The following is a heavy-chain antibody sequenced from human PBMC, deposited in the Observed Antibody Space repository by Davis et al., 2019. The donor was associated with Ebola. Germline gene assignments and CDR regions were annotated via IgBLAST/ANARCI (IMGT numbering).Heavy chain of an antibody. Sequence: PSETLSLTCAVYGGSFSGYYWSWIRQPPGKGLEWIGEINHSGSTNYNPSLKSRVTISVDKSKNQFSLKLSSVTAADTAVYYCAREGIDYRGWFDPWGQGTLVTVSS. V-gene: IGHV4-34*01. CDR3: AREGIDYRGWFDP. CDR2: INHSGST. J-gene: IGHJ5*02. CDR1: GGSFSGYY. D-gene: IGHD3-10*01.